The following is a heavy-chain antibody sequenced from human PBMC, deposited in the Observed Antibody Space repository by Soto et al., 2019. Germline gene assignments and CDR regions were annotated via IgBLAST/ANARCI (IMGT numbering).Heavy chain of an antibody. CDR3: ARYGRPDITIFGVAAYNFDK. Sequence: SETLSLTCNVSGGSTRSSVYYWGWIRQPPGKGLEWIGSMSYSGTSYYNPSLRSRVSISVDTSKNQFSLKMTSVTAADTAVYYCARYGRPDITIFGVAAYNFDKWGQGVLVTSPQ. D-gene: IGHD3-3*01. CDR1: GGSTRSSVYY. V-gene: IGHV4-39*01. J-gene: IGHJ4*02. CDR2: MSYSGTS.